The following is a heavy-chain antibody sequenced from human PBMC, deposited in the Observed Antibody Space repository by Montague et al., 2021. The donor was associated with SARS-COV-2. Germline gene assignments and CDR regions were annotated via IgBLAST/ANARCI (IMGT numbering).Heavy chain of an antibody. V-gene: IGHV4-39*01. CDR2: IANGGRT. CDR1: GGSFDSDNFF. Sequence: SESQSLVCSVSGGSFDSDNFFWGWIRQPPGKRLEWIGVIANGGRTFYNPSLKSRVTISVHTSRNQLSLNVKSVTAADTAVYYCARHRRYDVVTYYPDFWGQGILVTVSS. D-gene: IGHD3-9*01. J-gene: IGHJ4*02. CDR3: ARHRRYDVVTYYPDF.